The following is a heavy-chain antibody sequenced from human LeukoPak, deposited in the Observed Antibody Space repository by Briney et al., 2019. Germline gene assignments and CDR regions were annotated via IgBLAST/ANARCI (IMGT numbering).Heavy chain of an antibody. CDR2: IIPIFGTA. CDR1: GGTFSSYA. J-gene: IGHJ6*02. D-gene: IGHD6-19*01. V-gene: IGHV1-69*05. CDR3: AKDSYSSGWYVYYYYGMDV. Sequence: SVKVSCKASGGTFSSYAISWVRQAPGQGLEWMGGIIPIFGTANYAQKFQGRVTITTDESTSTAYMELSSLRSEDTAVYYCAKDSYSSGWYVYYYYGMDVWGQGTTVTVSS.